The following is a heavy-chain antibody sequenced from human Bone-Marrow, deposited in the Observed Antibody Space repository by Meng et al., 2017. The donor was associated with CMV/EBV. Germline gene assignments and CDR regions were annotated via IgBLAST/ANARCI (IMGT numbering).Heavy chain of an antibody. V-gene: IGHV1-8*03. CDR3: ARDSPDGGNSYFDY. CDR2: MNPNSGNT. D-gene: IGHD4-23*01. Sequence: ASVKVSCKASGYTFTSYDINWVRQATGQGLEWMGWMNPNSGNTGYAQKFQGRVTITRNTSISTAYMELSSLRSEDTAVYYCARDSPDGGNSYFDYWGQGTLVTVSS. J-gene: IGHJ4*02. CDR1: GYTFTSYD.